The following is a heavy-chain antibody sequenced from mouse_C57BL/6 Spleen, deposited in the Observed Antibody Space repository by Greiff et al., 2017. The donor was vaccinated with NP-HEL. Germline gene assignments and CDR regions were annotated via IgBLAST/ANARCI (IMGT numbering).Heavy chain of an antibody. CDR2: IYPGDGDT. Sequence: VQLQQSGPELVKPGASVKISCKASGYAFSSSWMNWVKQRPGKGLEWIGRIYPGDGDTNYNGKFKGKATLTADKSSSTAYMQLSSLTSEDSAVYFCASLYYDYDEGSYWGQGTTLTVSS. V-gene: IGHV1-82*01. CDR3: ASLYYDYDEGSY. J-gene: IGHJ2*01. D-gene: IGHD2-4*01. CDR1: GYAFSSSW.